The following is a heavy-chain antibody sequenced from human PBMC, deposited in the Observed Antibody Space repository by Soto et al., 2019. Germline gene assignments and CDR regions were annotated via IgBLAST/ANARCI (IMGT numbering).Heavy chain of an antibody. CDR2: IYWDADK. CDR1: GFSLTTSGVG. CDR3: AHRVLRTVFGLVTTTAIYFDF. J-gene: IGHJ4*02. V-gene: IGHV2-5*02. Sequence: QITLNESGPTQVKPRQTLKLTCTFSGFSLTTSGVGVGWIRQSPGKAPEWLALIYWDADKRYSPSLKSRLTITKDTSKNQVVLTMADLDPADTATYYCAHRVLRTVFGLVTTTAIYFDFWGQGTPVAVSS. D-gene: IGHD3-3*01.